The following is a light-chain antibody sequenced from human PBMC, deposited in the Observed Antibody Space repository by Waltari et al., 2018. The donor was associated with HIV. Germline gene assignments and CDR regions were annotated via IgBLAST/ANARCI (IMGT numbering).Light chain of an antibody. CDR1: SFNVGRNF. Sequence: QSVLTQPPSASGTPGQRVTISCSGSSFNVGRNFVSWYQQVPGTAPKVLIVRDNQRPSGVPDRFSVSKSGASASLAISGLRSDDEADYYCAAWDDSLSGSYVFGPGTKVTVL. CDR2: RDN. CDR3: AAWDDSLSGSYV. J-gene: IGLJ1*01. V-gene: IGLV1-47*01.